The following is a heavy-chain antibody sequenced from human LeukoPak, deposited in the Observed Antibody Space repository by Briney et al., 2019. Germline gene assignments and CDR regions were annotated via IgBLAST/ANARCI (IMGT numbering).Heavy chain of an antibody. Sequence: GASVKVSCKASGYTFTSYAMNWVRQAPGQGLEWMGWINTNTGNPTYAQGFTGRFVFSLDTSVSTAYLQISSLKAEDTAVYYRARETSHYGDYDAFDIWGQGTMVTVSS. D-gene: IGHD4-17*01. CDR3: ARETSHYGDYDAFDI. J-gene: IGHJ3*02. CDR2: INTNTGNP. CDR1: GYTFTSYA. V-gene: IGHV7-4-1*02.